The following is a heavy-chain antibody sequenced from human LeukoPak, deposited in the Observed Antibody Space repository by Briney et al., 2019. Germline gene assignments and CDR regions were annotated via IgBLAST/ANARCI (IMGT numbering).Heavy chain of an antibody. CDR1: GFTFSDYY. J-gene: IGHJ4*02. D-gene: IGHD6-13*01. Sequence: GGSLRLSCAASGFTFSDYYMSWIRQAPGKGLEWVSYISSSGSTIYYADSVKGRFTISRDNAKNSLYLQMNSLRAEDTAVYYCARTHARYSSSWYYFDYWGQGTLVTVSS. CDR2: ISSSGSTI. V-gene: IGHV3-11*04. CDR3: ARTHARYSSSWYYFDY.